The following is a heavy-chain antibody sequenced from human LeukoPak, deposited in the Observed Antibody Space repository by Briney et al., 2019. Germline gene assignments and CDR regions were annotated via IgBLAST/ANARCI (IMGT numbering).Heavy chain of an antibody. CDR3: ARDLSGVTGYTYGRGIDY. CDR2: ISSSSSTI. Sequence: SGGSLRLSCAASGFIFSSYSMNWVRQAPGKGLEWVSYISSSSSTIYYADSVKGRFTISRDNAKNSLYLQMNSLRAEDTAVYYCARDLSGVTGYTYGRGIDYWGQGTLVTVSS. V-gene: IGHV3-48*01. J-gene: IGHJ4*02. D-gene: IGHD5-18*01. CDR1: GFIFSSYS.